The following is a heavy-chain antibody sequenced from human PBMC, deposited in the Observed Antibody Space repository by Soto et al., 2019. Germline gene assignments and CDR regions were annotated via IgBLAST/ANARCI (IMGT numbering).Heavy chain of an antibody. CDR1: GGSFSGYY. D-gene: IGHD3-10*01. V-gene: IGHV4-34*01. CDR2: INHSGST. CDR3: ARGIRKEEGITMVSNWFDP. Sequence: SETLSLTCAVYGGSFSGYYWSWIRQPPGKGLEWIGEINHSGSTNYNPSLKSRVTISVDTSKNQFSLKLSSVTAADTAEYYCARGIRKEEGITMVSNWFDPWGQGTLVTVSS. J-gene: IGHJ5*02.